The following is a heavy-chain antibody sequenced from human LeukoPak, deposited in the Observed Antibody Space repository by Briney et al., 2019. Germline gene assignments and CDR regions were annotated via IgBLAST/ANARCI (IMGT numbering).Heavy chain of an antibody. Sequence: GPLRLSCAASGFTFSSYGINWVRQAPGKGLEWISFISSRSSTIYYADSVKGRFTISRDNAKNSLYLQMNSLRAEDTALYYCAKARIAVAALGYWGQGTLVTVSS. D-gene: IGHD6-19*01. CDR3: AKARIAVAALGY. CDR2: ISSRSSTI. J-gene: IGHJ4*02. V-gene: IGHV3-48*04. CDR1: GFTFSSYG.